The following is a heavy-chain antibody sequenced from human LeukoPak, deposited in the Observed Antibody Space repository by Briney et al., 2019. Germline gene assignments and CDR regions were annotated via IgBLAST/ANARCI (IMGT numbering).Heavy chain of an antibody. V-gene: IGHV4-34*01. Sequence: PSETLSLTCAVSDWSFGPYYWSWIRQPPGKGLEYIGESNHSGSTNYNPSLKGRVTISVDKSKNQFSLRLSSLTAADTAVYYCARRRTTSAFDIWGQGTMVTVSS. D-gene: IGHD1-7*01. J-gene: IGHJ3*02. CDR1: DWSFGPYY. CDR3: ARRRTTSAFDI. CDR2: SNHSGST.